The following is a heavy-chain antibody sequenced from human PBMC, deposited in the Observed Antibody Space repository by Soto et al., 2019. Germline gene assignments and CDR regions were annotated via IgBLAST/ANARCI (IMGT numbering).Heavy chain of an antibody. D-gene: IGHD1-26*01. J-gene: IGHJ6*02. V-gene: IGHV3-48*02. CDR1: GFTVSSYS. CDR2: ISSSSSTI. Sequence: EVQLVESGGGLVQPGGSLRLSCAASGFTVSSYSMNWVRQAPGKGLEWVSYISSSSSTIYYADSVKGRFTISRDNAKNSLYLQMNSLRDEDTAVYYCARDGGSYSYYYYGMDVWGQGTTVTVSS. CDR3: ARDGGSYSYYYYGMDV.